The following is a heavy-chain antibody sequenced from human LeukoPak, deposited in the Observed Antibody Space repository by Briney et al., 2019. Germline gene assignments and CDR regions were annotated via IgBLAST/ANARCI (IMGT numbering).Heavy chain of an antibody. J-gene: IGHJ4*02. CDR1: GFTFSSYG. D-gene: IGHD6-19*01. Sequence: GGSLRLSCAASGFTFSSYGMHWVRQAPDKGLEWVAVIWYDGSNKYYADSVKGRFTISRDNSKNTLYLQMNSLRAEDTAVYYCARDRGGYSSGELDYWGQGTLVTVSS. CDR3: ARDRGGYSSGELDY. V-gene: IGHV3-33*01. CDR2: IWYDGSNK.